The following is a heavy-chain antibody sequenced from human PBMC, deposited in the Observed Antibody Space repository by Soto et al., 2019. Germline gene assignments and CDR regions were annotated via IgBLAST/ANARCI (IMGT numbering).Heavy chain of an antibody. CDR3: ASWHDCSGGSCYSTDY. CDR2: ISSSSSYI. D-gene: IGHD2-15*01. V-gene: IGHV3-21*01. Sequence: GGSLRLSCAASGFTFSSYSMNWVRQAPGKGLEWVSSISSSSSYIYYADSVKGRFTISRDNAKNSLYLQMNSLRAEDTAVYYCASWHDCSGGSCYSTDYWGQGTLVTVSS. J-gene: IGHJ4*02. CDR1: GFTFSSYS.